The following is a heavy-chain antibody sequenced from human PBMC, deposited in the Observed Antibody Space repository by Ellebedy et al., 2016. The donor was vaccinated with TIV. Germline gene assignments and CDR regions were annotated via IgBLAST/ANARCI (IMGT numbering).Heavy chain of an antibody. CDR2: IYRGGST. CDR3: AKDKRMITFGGVIDY. V-gene: IGHV3-66*01. Sequence: GESLKISCAASGFTVSSNYISWVRQAPGKGLEWVSVIYRGGSTFYADSVKGRFTISRDNSKNTLYLQMNSLRAEDTAVYYCAKDKRMITFGGVIDYWGQGTLVTVSS. CDR1: GFTVSSNY. D-gene: IGHD3-16*01. J-gene: IGHJ4*02.